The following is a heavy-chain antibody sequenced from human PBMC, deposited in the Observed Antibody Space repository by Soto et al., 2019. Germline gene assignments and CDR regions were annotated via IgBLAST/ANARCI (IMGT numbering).Heavy chain of an antibody. CDR3: AKDQDLTTVTHYWYFDL. CDR2: ISGSGGST. J-gene: IGHJ2*01. V-gene: IGHV3-23*01. D-gene: IGHD4-17*01. Sequence: EVQLLESGGGLVQPGGSLRLSCAASGFTFSSYAMSWVRQAPGKGLEWVSAISGSGGSTYYADSVKGRFTISRDNSKNTLYLQMNSLRAEDTAVYYCAKDQDLTTVTHYWYFDLWGRGTLVTVSS. CDR1: GFTFSSYA.